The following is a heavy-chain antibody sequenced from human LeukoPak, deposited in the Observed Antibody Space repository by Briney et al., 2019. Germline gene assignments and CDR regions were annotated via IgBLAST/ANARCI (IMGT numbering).Heavy chain of an antibody. CDR2: ISYDGSYK. D-gene: IGHD4-17*01. Sequence: GRSLRLSCAASGFTFSSYGIHWVRQAPGKGLEWVAVISYDGSYKYYADSVKGRFTISRDNSKNTLYLQMNSLRAEDTAVYYCAKVGDYGDYALDYWGQGTLVTVSS. V-gene: IGHV3-30*18. CDR1: GFTFSSYG. CDR3: AKVGDYGDYALDY. J-gene: IGHJ4*02.